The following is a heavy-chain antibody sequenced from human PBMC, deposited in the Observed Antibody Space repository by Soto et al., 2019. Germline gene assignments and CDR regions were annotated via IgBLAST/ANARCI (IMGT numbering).Heavy chain of an antibody. CDR1: GNSVSSNRAA. CDR3: AGVSSFRGMDV. Sequence: PSQTLSLSCVISGNSVSSNRAAWIWIRQSPSRGLQWLGRTYYRSKWYNDYEVYVKSRITINPETSKNQLSLHSDYVTPEAPAPYYCAGVSSFRGMDVWGKGTPVTASS. J-gene: IGHJ6*04. V-gene: IGHV6-1*01. CDR2: TYYRSKWYN. D-gene: IGHD3-16*01.